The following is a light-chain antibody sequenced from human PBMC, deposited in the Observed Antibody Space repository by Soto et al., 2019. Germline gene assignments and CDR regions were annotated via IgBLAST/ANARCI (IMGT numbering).Light chain of an antibody. CDR3: CSYTSSSTHV. CDR1: SSDVGGYNF. Sequence: QSALTQPASVSGSPGQSITISCTGTSSDVGGYNFVSWYQQHPGKVPKLMIFDVNRRPSGVSDHFSGSKSGNTASLTISGLQAEDEGDYYCCSYTSSSTHVFGSGTKLTVL. J-gene: IGLJ1*01. V-gene: IGLV2-14*03. CDR2: DVN.